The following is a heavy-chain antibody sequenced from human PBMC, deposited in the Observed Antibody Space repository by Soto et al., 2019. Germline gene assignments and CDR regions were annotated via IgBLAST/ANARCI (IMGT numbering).Heavy chain of an antibody. CDR3: AKASGWYHDY. D-gene: IGHD6-19*01. J-gene: IGHJ4*02. CDR1: GFTFSSYG. Sequence: QVQLVESGGGVVQPGRSLRLSCAASGFTFSSYGMQWVRQAPGKGLEWVAVISYDGSNKYYADSVKGRFTISRDNSKNTLYLQMNSLRAEDTAVYYGAKASGWYHDYWGQGTLVTVSS. V-gene: IGHV3-30*18. CDR2: ISYDGSNK.